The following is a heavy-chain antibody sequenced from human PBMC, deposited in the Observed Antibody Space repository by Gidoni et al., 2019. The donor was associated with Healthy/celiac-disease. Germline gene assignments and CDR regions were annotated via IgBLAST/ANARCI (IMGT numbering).Heavy chain of an antibody. CDR2: ISGSGGST. CDR1: GFTFSSYA. CDR3: AKVYCSGGSCYEYYFDY. V-gene: IGHV3-23*01. Sequence: EVQLLESGGGLVQPGGSLSLSCAASGFTFSSYAMSWVRQAPGKGLEWVSAISGSGGSTYYADSVKGRFTISRDNSKNTLYLQMNSLRAEDTAVYYCAKVYCSGGSCYEYYFDYWGQGTLVTVSS. J-gene: IGHJ4*02. D-gene: IGHD2-15*01.